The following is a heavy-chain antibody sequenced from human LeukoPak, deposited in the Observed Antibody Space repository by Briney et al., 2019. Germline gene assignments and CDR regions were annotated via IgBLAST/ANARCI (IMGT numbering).Heavy chain of an antibody. CDR1: GFTFSSYS. D-gene: IGHD3-10*01. CDR3: ARDFRITMVRGVIP. CDR2: ISSSSSYI. V-gene: IGHV3-21*01. Sequence: PGGSLRLSCAASGFTFSSYSMNWVRQAPGKGLEWVSYISSSSSYIYYADSVKGRFTISRDNAKNSLYLQMNSLRAEDTAVYYCARDFRITMVRGVIPWGQGTLVTVSS. J-gene: IGHJ5*02.